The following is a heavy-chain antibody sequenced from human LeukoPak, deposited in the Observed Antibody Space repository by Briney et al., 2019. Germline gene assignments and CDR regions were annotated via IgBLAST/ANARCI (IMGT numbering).Heavy chain of an antibody. CDR3: ARQGDNSKWYVWFDP. Sequence: SETLSLTCRVSGGSISSYYWSWIRQPPGKGLEWIGYMYYSGSTNYNPTNYNPSLKSRVTISVDTSKNQFSLKLSSVTAADTAVYNCARQGDNSKWYVWFDPWGQGTLVTVSS. J-gene: IGHJ5*02. V-gene: IGHV4-59*08. D-gene: IGHD6-13*01. CDR1: GGSISSYY. CDR2: MYYSGSTNYNPT.